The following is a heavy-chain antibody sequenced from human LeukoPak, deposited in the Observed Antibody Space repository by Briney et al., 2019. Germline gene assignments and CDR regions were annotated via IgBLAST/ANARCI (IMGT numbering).Heavy chain of an antibody. Sequence: GGSLRLSCEASRFTFRDYYMSWIRQAPGKGLEWVSYISSSGSNVYYADSVKGRFTISRGNAKNSLYLQMNSLRAEDTAVYYCAADSRVLRFLEWYYYMDVWGKGTTVTVSS. CDR1: RFTFRDYY. V-gene: IGHV3-11*01. D-gene: IGHD3-3*01. CDR2: ISSSGSNV. CDR3: AADSRVLRFLEWYYYMDV. J-gene: IGHJ6*03.